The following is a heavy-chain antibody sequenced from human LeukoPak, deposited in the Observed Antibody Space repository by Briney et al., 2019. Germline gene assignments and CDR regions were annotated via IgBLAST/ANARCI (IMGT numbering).Heavy chain of an antibody. CDR1: GGSISIYY. CDR3: ARESGVVAAISNWFDP. J-gene: IGHJ5*02. D-gene: IGHD2-15*01. V-gene: IGHV4-59*12. Sequence: PSDTLSLTCTVSGGSISIYYWSWIRQPPGKGLEYIGYIYYSGNTNYNTSLTSRVTISVDTSKNQFSLKLNSVTAADTAVYYCARESGVVAAISNWFDPWGQGTLVTVSS. CDR2: IYYSGNT.